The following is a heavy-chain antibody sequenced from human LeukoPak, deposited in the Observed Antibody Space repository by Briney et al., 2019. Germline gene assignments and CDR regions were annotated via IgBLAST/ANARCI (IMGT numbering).Heavy chain of an antibody. CDR3: ARITYSSGWYGENYYFDY. V-gene: IGHV3-7*03. Sequence: GVSLRLSCAASGFTFSSYWMSWVRQAPGKGLEWVANIKQDGSEKYYVDSVKGRFAISRDNAKNSLYLQMNSLRAEDTAVYYCARITYSSGWYGENYYFDYWGQGTLVTVSS. CDR2: IKQDGSEK. D-gene: IGHD6-19*01. CDR1: GFTFSSYW. J-gene: IGHJ4*02.